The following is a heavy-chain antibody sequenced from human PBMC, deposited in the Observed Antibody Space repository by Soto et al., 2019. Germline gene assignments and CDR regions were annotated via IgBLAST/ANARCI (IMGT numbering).Heavy chain of an antibody. D-gene: IGHD3-16*01. CDR3: SGHGGYSAP. V-gene: IGHV3-49*03. CDR1: GFNLPDHA. CDR2: ISGTAYGGTA. Sequence: PGGSLRLSCSASGFNLPDHALSWFRQAPGKGPEWVALISGTAYGGTAEYAASVRGRFIISREDAKRVAYLQMNSLKTEDTAVYYCSGHGGYSAPWGPGTLVTVSS. J-gene: IGHJ4*02.